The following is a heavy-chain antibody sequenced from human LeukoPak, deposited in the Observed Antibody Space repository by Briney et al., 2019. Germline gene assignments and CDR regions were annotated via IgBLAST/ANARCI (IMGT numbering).Heavy chain of an antibody. CDR1: GYNFTGYY. J-gene: IGHJ6*03. V-gene: IGHV1-2*02. CDR2: INPNSGGT. D-gene: IGHD3-16*01. CDR3: GRVLDYVGTSFRPREKYYYYYIAV. Sequence: GASVKVSCKASGYNFTGYYIHWVRQTPGQGLEWMGWINPNSGGTSYAQEFQGRVTMTRDRSISTAYLERRSLRFDETAVYYCGRVLDYVGTSFRPREKYYYYYIAVWGQGTTVAVSS.